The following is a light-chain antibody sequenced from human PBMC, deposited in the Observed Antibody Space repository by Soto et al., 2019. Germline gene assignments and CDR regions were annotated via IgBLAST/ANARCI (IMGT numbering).Light chain of an antibody. Sequence: EIVLTQSPVTLSLSPGERATLSCRASQSIGTYLAWYQQKPDQAPRLLIYHASNKATGIPARFSGSGSGTDFTLTINSLEPEDFSSYYCQQRSDWTRTFGQGTKVEVK. CDR1: QSIGTY. V-gene: IGKV3-11*01. CDR3: QQRSDWTRT. CDR2: HAS. J-gene: IGKJ1*01.